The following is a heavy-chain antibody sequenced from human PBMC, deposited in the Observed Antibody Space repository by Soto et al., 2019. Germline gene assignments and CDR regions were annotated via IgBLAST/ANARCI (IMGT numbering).Heavy chain of an antibody. J-gene: IGHJ4*02. CDR2: IKQDGTEK. Sequence: EVQLVESGGGLVQPGGSLRLSCAASGFTFSSSWMSWVRQAPGKGLEWVANIKQDGTEKYYVDSVKGRFTISRDNGKNSLFLQMNSLRAEDTAVYYCARVRGYRSGWYQGCFDYWGQGTLVTASS. V-gene: IGHV3-7*05. CDR1: GFTFSSSW. CDR3: ARVRGYRSGWYQGCFDY. D-gene: IGHD6-19*01.